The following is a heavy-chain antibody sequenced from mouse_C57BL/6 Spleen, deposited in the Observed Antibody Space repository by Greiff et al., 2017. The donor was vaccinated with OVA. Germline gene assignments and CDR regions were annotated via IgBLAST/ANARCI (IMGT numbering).Heavy chain of an antibody. J-gene: IGHJ2*01. V-gene: IGHV1-80*01. CDR2: IYPGDGDT. CDR3: AKYYYALDD. D-gene: IGHD1-1*01. CDR1: GYAFSSYW. Sequence: VQLQQSGAELVKPGASVKISCKASGYAFSSYWMHWVKQRPGKGLEWIGQIYPGDGDTTYNGKFKGKATLTADKSSSTAYMQHGSLASYNTAIYFCAKYYYALDDWGQGTTLTVSS.